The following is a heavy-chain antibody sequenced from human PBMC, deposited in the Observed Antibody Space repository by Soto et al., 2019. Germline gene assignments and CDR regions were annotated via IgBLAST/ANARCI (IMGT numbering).Heavy chain of an antibody. D-gene: IGHD3-10*01. CDR1: GFTVSNNY. V-gene: IGHV3-53*01. CDR3: APHPGGGGY. Sequence: EVQLVESGGGLIQPGGSLRLSCAVSGFTVSNNYMSWVRQAPGKGLEGVSVIYSGGYTAYGDSVKGRFTISRDNSKNTHYFKRKSRGAAATGGYYGAPHPGGGGYWGQGTLVTVSS. J-gene: IGHJ4*02. CDR2: IYSGGYT.